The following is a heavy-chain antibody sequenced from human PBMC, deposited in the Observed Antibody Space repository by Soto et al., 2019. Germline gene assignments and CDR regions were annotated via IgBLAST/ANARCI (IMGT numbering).Heavy chain of an antibody. CDR3: ARASGSSYWFAP. J-gene: IGHJ5*02. Sequence: QVQLVQSGAEVKKPGASVKVSCKASGYTFTSYGISWVRQAPGQGLEWMGWISAYNGNTNYAQKLQGRVTMTRDTTTSTAYMELRRLRSDDTAVYYCARASGSSYWFAPWGQGTLVTVSS. CDR1: GYTFTSYG. CDR2: ISAYNGNT. D-gene: IGHD1-26*01. V-gene: IGHV1-18*01.